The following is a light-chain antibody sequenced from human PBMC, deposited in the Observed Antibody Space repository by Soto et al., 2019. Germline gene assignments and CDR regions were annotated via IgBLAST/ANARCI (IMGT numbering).Light chain of an antibody. CDR3: QQYGSSPGALT. Sequence: EIVLTQSPGILSLSPGERATLSCRASQSVSSSFLAWYQQKPGQAPRLLIYAASSRATGIPDRFSGSGSGTAFTLTISRLEPEDFAVYYCQQYGSSPGALTFGGGTKVEIK. CDR1: QSVSSSF. CDR2: AAS. J-gene: IGKJ4*01. V-gene: IGKV3-20*01.